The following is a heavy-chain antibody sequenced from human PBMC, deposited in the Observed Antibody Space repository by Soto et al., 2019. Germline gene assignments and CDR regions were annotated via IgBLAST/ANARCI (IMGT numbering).Heavy chain of an antibody. CDR2: IYYSGST. CDR1: GGSISSSSYY. Sequence: SSETLSLTCTVSGGSISSSSYYWGWIRQPPGKGLEWIGSIYYSGSTYYNPSLKSRVTISVDTSKNQFSLKLSSVTAADTAVYYCARHPYGDIDAFDIWGQGTMVTVSS. V-gene: IGHV4-39*01. CDR3: ARHPYGDIDAFDI. D-gene: IGHD4-17*01. J-gene: IGHJ3*02.